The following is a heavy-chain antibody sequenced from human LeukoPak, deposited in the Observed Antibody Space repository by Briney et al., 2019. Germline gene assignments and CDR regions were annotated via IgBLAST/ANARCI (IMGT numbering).Heavy chain of an antibody. V-gene: IGHV3-30*02. D-gene: IGHD1-14*01. J-gene: IGHJ4*02. CDR1: GFTFSSYG. CDR2: IRYDGSNK. CDR3: ALDSGDF. Sequence: GGSLRLSCAASGFTFSSYGMHWVRQAPGKGLEWVAFIRYDGSNKYDAVSVKGRFSISRDNSKNTLFLQMNSLIADDTAVFDCALDSGDFWGQGTLVTVSS.